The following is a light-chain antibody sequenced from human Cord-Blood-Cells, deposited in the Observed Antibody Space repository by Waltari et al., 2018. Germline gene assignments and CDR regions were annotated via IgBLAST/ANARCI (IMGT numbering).Light chain of an antibody. CDR3: CSYAGSSTWV. J-gene: IGLJ3*02. CDR2: EGS. CDR1: SSDVGSYNL. V-gene: IGLV2-23*01. Sequence: QSALTQPASVSGSPGQSITLSCTGTSSDVGSYNLVSWYQPHPGKDPKLMIYEGSKRPSGVSNRFAGSKSGNTASLTISGLQAEDEADYYCCSYAGSSTWVFGGGTKLTVL.